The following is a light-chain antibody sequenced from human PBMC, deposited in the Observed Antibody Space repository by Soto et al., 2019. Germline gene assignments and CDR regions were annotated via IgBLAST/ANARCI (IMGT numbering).Light chain of an antibody. CDR1: SSNIGAGYD. V-gene: IGLV1-40*01. CDR3: QSYDSSLSGSRV. Sequence: QSALTQPPSVSGAPGQRVTISCTGSSSNIGAGYDVHWYQQLPGTAPKLLIYGNSNRPSGVPDRFSGSKSGTSASLAITGLQAEDEADYYCQSYDSSLSGSRVFATGTNVTVL. J-gene: IGLJ1*01. CDR2: GNS.